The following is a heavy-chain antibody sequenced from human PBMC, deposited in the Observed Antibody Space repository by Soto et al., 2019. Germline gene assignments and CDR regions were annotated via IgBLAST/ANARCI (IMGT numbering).Heavy chain of an antibody. Sequence: TSETLSLTCAVSGGSISSSNWWSWVRQPPGKGLEWIGEIYHSGSTNYNPSLKSRVTISVDKSKNQFSLKLSSVTAEDTAVYYCSKDFQGSLKYHFDAWGQGTLVTVSS. V-gene: IGHV4-4*02. CDR1: GGSISSSNW. D-gene: IGHD3-10*01. J-gene: IGHJ4*02. CDR3: SKDFQGSLKYHFDA. CDR2: IYHSGST.